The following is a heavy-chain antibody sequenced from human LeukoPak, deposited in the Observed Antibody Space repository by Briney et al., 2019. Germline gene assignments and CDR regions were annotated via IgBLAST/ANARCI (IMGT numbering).Heavy chain of an antibody. D-gene: IGHD4-17*01. CDR2: INHSGST. Sequence: SETLSLTSAVYGGPFIGYYGIWIRQPPGMGLEWIGEINHSGSTNYNPSLKSRVTISVGTSKNQFSLKLSSVTAADTAVYYCARGFGDYYVGDESDIWAQGTMVTVSS. CDR3: ARGFGDYYVGDESDI. V-gene: IGHV4-34*01. J-gene: IGHJ3*02. CDR1: GGPFIGYY.